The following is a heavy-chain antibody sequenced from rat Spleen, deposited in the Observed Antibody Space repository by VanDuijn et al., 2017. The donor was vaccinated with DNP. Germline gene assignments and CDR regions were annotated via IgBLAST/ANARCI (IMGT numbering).Heavy chain of an antibody. J-gene: IGHJ2*01. Sequence: EVQLVESGGGLVQPGRSMKLSCAASGFTFGNYDMAWVRQAPKKGLEWVATISHTDDTTYYPDSVKGRFTISRDNAYSALYLQMNSLKSEDTATYFCTREQHYHFDYWGQGVVVTVSS. CDR2: ISHTDDTT. CDR3: TREQHYHFDY. CDR1: GFTFGNYD. D-gene: IGHD1-10*01. V-gene: IGHV5-25*01.